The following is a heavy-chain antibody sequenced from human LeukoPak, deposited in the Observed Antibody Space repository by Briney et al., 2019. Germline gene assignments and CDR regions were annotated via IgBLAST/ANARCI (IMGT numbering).Heavy chain of an antibody. CDR1: GGSISGYY. J-gene: IGHJ3*02. CDR2: IYYSGST. V-gene: IGHV4-59*01. D-gene: IGHD2-2*01. CDR3: ARAQPYDAFDI. Sequence: SETLSLTCTVSGGSISGYYWSWIRQPPGKGLEWIGYIYYSGSTNYNPSLKSRVTISVDTFKNQFSLKLSSVTAADTAVYYCARAQPYDAFDIWGQGTMVTVSS.